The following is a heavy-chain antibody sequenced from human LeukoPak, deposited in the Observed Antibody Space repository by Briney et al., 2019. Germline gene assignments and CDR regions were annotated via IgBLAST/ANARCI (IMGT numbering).Heavy chain of an antibody. CDR3: ARVGSSTSRLLDAFDI. CDR2: IYYSGST. D-gene: IGHD2-2*01. CDR1: GVSISSYY. J-gene: IGHJ3*02. V-gene: IGHV4-59*01. Sequence: SETLSLTCTVSGVSISSYYWSWIRQPPGKGLEWIGYIYYSGSTNYNPSLKSRVTISVDTSKNQFSLKLSSVTAADTAVYYCARVGSSTSRLLDAFDIWGQGTMVTVSS.